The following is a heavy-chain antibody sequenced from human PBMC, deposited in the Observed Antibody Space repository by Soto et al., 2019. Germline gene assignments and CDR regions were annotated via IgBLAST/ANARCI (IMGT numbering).Heavy chain of an antibody. CDR2: IYYSGST. D-gene: IGHD3-10*01. Sequence: SETLSLTCTVSGGSISSGGYYWSWIRQHPGKGLEWIGYIYYSGSTYYNPSLKSRVTISVDTSKNQFSLKLSSVTAADTAVYYCARSYMVRGRGYYYYYYMDVWGKGTTVTVSS. CDR1: GGSISSGGYY. CDR3: ARSYMVRGRGYYYYYYMDV. J-gene: IGHJ6*03. V-gene: IGHV4-31*03.